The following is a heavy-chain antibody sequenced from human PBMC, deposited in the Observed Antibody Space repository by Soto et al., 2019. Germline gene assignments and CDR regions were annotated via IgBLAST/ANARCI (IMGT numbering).Heavy chain of an antibody. Sequence: QVQLVESGGGLVMPGGSLRLSCAASGFTFSDYFMSWIRQAPGKGRELVSYISSSSGFANYADSVRGRFTISRDNAKNLLFLQMNSLRAEDTAVYYCARDLATTVVTSPYYWGQGTLVTVSS. V-gene: IGHV3-11*05. CDR3: ARDLATTVVTSPYY. J-gene: IGHJ4*02. CDR2: ISSSSGFA. CDR1: GFTFSDYF. D-gene: IGHD4-17*01.